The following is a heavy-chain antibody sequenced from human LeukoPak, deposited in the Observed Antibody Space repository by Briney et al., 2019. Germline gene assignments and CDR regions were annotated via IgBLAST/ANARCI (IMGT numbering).Heavy chain of an antibody. Sequence: GGSLRLSCVVSGITLSNYGMSWVRQAPGKGLEWVSGVSERGGSTNYADSVKGRFIISRDTSKNTVYLQMNSLRVEDTAVYFCAKRGIVIRAVIIIGFHKEAYYFDYWGQGILVTVSS. V-gene: IGHV3-23*01. J-gene: IGHJ4*02. CDR2: VSERGGST. CDR1: GITLSNYG. CDR3: AKRGIVIRAVIIIGFHKEAYYFDY. D-gene: IGHD3-10*01.